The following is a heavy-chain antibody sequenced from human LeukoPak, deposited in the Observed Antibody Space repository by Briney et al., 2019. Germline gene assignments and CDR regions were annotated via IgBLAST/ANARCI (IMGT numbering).Heavy chain of an antibody. J-gene: IGHJ6*03. CDR1: GGSISSGSYY. D-gene: IGHD5-18*01. Sequence: SETLSLTCTVSGGSISSGSYYWSWIRQPAGKGLEWIGRIYTSGSTNYNPSLKSRVTISVDTAKNQFSLKLSTVTAADTAVYYCARAWDTYYYYMDVWGKGTTVTVSS. CDR2: IYTSGST. CDR3: ARAWDTYYYYMDV. V-gene: IGHV4-61*02.